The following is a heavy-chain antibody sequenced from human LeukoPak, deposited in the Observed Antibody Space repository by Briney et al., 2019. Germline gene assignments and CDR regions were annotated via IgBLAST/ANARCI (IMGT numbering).Heavy chain of an antibody. CDR2: MNPNSGNT. CDR1: GYTFTSYG. Sequence: ASVKVSCKASGYTFTSYGISWVRQAPGQGPEWMGWMNPNSGNTGYAQKFQGRVTMTRNTSISTAYMELNSLRSEDTAVYYCARAPLGMVRGPMEDPWGQGTLVTVSS. CDR3: ARAPLGMVRGPMEDP. D-gene: IGHD3-10*01. V-gene: IGHV1-8*01. J-gene: IGHJ5*02.